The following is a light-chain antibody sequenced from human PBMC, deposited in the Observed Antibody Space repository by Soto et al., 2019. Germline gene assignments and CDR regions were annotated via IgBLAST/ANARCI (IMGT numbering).Light chain of an antibody. CDR1: SSDVGSYR. J-gene: IGLJ1*01. Sequence: QSVLTQPPSVSGSPGQSVAISCTGTSSDVGSYRVSWYQQPPGTAPKVMIYEVSNRPSGVPDRFSGSKSGNTASLTISGLQAEDEADYYCSSYTSSNTYVFGTGTKVTVL. CDR2: EVS. V-gene: IGLV2-18*02. CDR3: SSYTSSNTYV.